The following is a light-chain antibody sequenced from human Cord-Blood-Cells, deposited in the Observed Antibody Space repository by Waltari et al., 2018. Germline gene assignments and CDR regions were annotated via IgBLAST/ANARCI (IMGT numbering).Light chain of an antibody. CDR1: QSISSY. V-gene: IGKV1-39*01. Sequence: DIQMTHSPSSLSASVGDRVIITCRASQSISSYLNWYQQKPGKAPKLLIYAASSLQSGVPSRFSVSGSGTDFTLTISSLQPEDFATYYCQQSYSTPLTFGGGTKVEIK. CDR2: AAS. J-gene: IGKJ4*01. CDR3: QQSYSTPLT.